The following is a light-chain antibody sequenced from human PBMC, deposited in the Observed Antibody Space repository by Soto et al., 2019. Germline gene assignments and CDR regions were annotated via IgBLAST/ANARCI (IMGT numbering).Light chain of an antibody. Sequence: QSALTQPASVSGSPGQSITISCTGTSSDIDAYNYVSWYQQHPGKAPKLMIYDVSNRPSGISNRFSGSKSGNTASLTISGLQTEDEADYYCGSYTTSSNYVFGTGTKVTVL. CDR1: SSDIDAYNY. J-gene: IGLJ1*01. V-gene: IGLV2-14*01. CDR3: GSYTTSSNYV. CDR2: DVS.